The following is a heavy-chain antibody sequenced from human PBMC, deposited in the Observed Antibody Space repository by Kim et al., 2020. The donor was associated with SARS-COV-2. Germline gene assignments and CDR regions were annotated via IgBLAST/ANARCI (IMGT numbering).Heavy chain of an antibody. CDR1: GFTFGDFA. V-gene: IGHV3-9*01. CDR3: AKDRVSSTFRAFHI. D-gene: IGHD6-6*01. CDR2: LSWNSGVI. J-gene: IGHJ3*02. Sequence: GGSLRLSCAASGFTFGDFAIHWVRQVPGKGLEWVAGLSWNSGVIGYADSVKGRFTISRHNAENSLYLQMNSLRAEDTAFYYCAKDRVSSTFRAFHIWGRGTRVTVS.